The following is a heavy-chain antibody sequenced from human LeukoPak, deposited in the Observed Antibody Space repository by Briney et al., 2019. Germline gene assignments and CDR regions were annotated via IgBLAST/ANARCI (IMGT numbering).Heavy chain of an antibody. V-gene: IGHV3-7*01. CDR1: GFTFSSYW. J-gene: IGHJ4*02. CDR2: IKQDESEK. Sequence: PGGSLRLSCAASGFTFSSYWMSWVRQAPGKGLEWVANIKQDESEKYYVDSVKGRFTISRDNAKNSLYLEMNSLRVEDTAVYYCARDLGHTGYDLYDYWGQGTLVTVSS. D-gene: IGHD5-12*01. CDR3: ARDLGHTGYDLYDY.